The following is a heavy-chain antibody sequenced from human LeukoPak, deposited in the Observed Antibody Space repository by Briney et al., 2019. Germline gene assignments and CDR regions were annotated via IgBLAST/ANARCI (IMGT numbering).Heavy chain of an antibody. Sequence: GGSLRLSCAASGFTFSSYGMHWVRQAPGKGLEWVAVISYDGSNKYYADSVKGRFTISRDNSKNTLYLQMNSLRAEDTAVYYCARETQHYCSSTSCYSSYYYYYMDVWGKGTTVTVSS. J-gene: IGHJ6*03. D-gene: IGHD2-2*01. CDR1: GFTFSSYG. V-gene: IGHV3-30*19. CDR3: ARETQHYCSSTSCYSSYYYYYMDV. CDR2: ISYDGSNK.